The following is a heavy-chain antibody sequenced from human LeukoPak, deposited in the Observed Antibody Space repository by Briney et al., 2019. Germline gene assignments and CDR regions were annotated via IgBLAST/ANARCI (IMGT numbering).Heavy chain of an antibody. D-gene: IGHD1-26*01. J-gene: IGHJ4*02. CDR2: INPDNGGT. CDR1: GYTFTGYY. V-gene: IGHV1-2*02. CDR3: ARDPRGSYCFDY. Sequence: GASVTVSCKASGYTFTGYYMHWVRQAPGQGPEWMGWINPDNGGTNYAQKFQGRVTMSRDTSINTAYMELTRLTSDDTAVYFCARDPRGSYCFDYWGQGTLVSVSS.